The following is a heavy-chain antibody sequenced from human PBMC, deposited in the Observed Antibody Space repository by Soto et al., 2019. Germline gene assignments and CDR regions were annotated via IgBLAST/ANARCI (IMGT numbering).Heavy chain of an antibody. Sequence: QVPLVESGGGVVQPGRSLRLSCAASGFTFSSYAMHWVRQAPGKGLEWVAVISYDGSNKYYADSVKGRFTISRDNSKNTLYLQMNSLRAEDTAVYYCASGSNVLVPAAAGFWGQGTLVTVSS. J-gene: IGHJ4*02. V-gene: IGHV3-30-3*01. CDR2: ISYDGSNK. CDR3: ASGSNVLVPAAAGF. D-gene: IGHD2-2*01. CDR1: GFTFSSYA.